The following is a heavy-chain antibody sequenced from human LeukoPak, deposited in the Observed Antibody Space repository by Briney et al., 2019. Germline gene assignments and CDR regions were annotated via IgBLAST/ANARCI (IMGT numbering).Heavy chain of an antibody. CDR2: IYYSGST. Sequence: SETLSLTCTVSGGSISSGDYYWSWIRQPPGKGLEWIGYIYYSGSTNYNPSLKSRVTISVGTSKNQFSLKLSSVTAADTAVYYCATMDFWSGYGGYWGQGTLVTVSS. CDR1: GGSISSGDYY. D-gene: IGHD3-3*01. V-gene: IGHV4-61*08. CDR3: ATMDFWSGYGGY. J-gene: IGHJ4*02.